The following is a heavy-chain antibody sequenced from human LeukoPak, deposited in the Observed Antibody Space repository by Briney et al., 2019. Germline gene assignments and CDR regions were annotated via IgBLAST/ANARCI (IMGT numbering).Heavy chain of an antibody. CDR2: INSDGSST. V-gene: IGHV3-74*01. Sequence: GGSLRLSCAASGFTFSSYWMQWVRQAPGKGLVWVSRINSDGSSTNYADSVKGQFTISRDNAKNSLYLQMNSLRAEDTAVYYCATGGSSSWYEYYYYYYGMDVWGQGTTVTVSS. CDR1: GFTFSSYW. J-gene: IGHJ6*02. D-gene: IGHD6-13*01. CDR3: ATGGSSSWYEYYYYYYGMDV.